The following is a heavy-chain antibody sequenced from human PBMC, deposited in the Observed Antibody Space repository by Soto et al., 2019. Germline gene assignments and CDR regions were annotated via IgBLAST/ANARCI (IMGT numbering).Heavy chain of an antibody. CDR2: INPSGGST. CDR3: ARDPRGWAVPAAMPGYYYYYMDV. V-gene: IGHV1-46*01. Sequence: GASVKVSCKASGYTFTSYYMHWVRQAPGQGLEWMGIINPSGGSTSYAQKFQGRVTMTRDTSTSTVYMELNSLRAEDTAVYYCARDPRGWAVPAAMPGYYYYYMDVWGKGTTVTVSS. D-gene: IGHD2-2*01. J-gene: IGHJ6*03. CDR1: GYTFTSYY.